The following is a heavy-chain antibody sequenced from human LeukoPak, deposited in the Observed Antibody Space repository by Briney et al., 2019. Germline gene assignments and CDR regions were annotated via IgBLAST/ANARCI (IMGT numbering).Heavy chain of an antibody. D-gene: IGHD5-24*01. CDR1: SASISSYY. J-gene: IGHJ4*02. CDR2: IYTSGSP. V-gene: IGHV4-4*07. Sequence: SETLSLTCTVYSASISSYYWSWVRQPAGKGLEWIGRIYTSGSPYSNPSLKSRVTMSVDTSKNQFSLTLTSVTAADTAVYYCARVGGDGYNFDYWGQGTLVTVSS. CDR3: ARVGGDGYNFDY.